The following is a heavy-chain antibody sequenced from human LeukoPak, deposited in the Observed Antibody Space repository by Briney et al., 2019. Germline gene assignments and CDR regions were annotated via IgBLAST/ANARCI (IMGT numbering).Heavy chain of an antibody. CDR2: VSGNGSNT. D-gene: IGHD1-26*01. CDR1: GFTFSSYS. J-gene: IGHJ6*02. V-gene: IGHV3-23*01. CDR3: ARAARPHSGSRYYYYGMDV. Sequence: GGSLRLSCAASGFTFSSYSMNWVRQAPGKGLEWVAAVSGNGSNTYYLDSVKSRFTVSRDNSRSILYLQMDSLRAEDTAVYYCARAARPHSGSRYYYYGMDVWGQGTTVTVSS.